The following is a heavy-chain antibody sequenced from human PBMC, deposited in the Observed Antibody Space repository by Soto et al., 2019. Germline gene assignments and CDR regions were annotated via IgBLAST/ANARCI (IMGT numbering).Heavy chain of an antibody. CDR1: GFTFSSYA. J-gene: IGHJ4*02. CDR2: ISGSGGST. V-gene: IGHV3-23*01. CDR3: AKDGGSILVRTHLLLDY. D-gene: IGHD6-6*01. Sequence: LRLSCAASGFTFSSYAMSWVRQAPGKGLEWVSAISGSGGSTYYADSVKGRFTISRDNSKNTLYLQMNSLRAEDTAVYYCAKDGGSILVRTHLLLDYWGQGTLVTVS.